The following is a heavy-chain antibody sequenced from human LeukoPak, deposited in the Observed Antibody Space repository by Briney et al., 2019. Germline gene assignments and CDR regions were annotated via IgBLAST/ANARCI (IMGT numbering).Heavy chain of an antibody. V-gene: IGHV4-61*01. CDR2: IYYSGST. J-gene: IGHJ3*02. CDR1: GGSVSMGSYY. Sequence: PSPTQSLTWTVSGGSVSMGSYYWTWVRQPPGKGLEWIGYIYYSGSTNYNPTLKSRVTISVDTSKNQFSLKLSSVTAADTAVYYCARGRYCSGSAVDACDIWGQGTMVTVSS. D-gene: IGHD3-10*01. CDR3: ARGRYCSGSAVDACDI.